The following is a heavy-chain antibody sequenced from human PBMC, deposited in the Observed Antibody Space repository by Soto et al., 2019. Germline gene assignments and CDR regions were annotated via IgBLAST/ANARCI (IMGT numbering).Heavy chain of an antibody. D-gene: IGHD1-26*01. J-gene: IGHJ5*01. CDR1: GDSVSCKSAA. V-gene: IGHV6-1*01. CDR2: TYYRSKWST. CDR3: TRALSGSYDS. Sequence: SHILSHTCAISGDSVSCKSAAWNSIRQSPSRGLEWLGRTYYRSKWSTDYAVSVRSRITINPDTSKKQFSLQLNSVTPEDTAVYYGTRALSGSYDSWGQGTLVTVSS.